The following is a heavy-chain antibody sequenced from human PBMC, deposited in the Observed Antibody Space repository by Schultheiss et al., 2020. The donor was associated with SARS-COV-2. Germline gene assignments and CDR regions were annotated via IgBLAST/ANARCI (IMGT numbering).Heavy chain of an antibody. CDR1: GFTFSRYG. Sequence: GESLKISCAASGFTFSRYGIHWVRQAPGKGLEWVAVIWYDGSNKYYADSVKGRFSISRDNSKNTLYLQMNSLRAEDTAVYYCARGEQQLGRFDYWGQGILVTVSS. D-gene: IGHD6-13*01. CDR3: ARGEQQLGRFDY. CDR2: IWYDGSNK. J-gene: IGHJ4*02. V-gene: IGHV3-33*01.